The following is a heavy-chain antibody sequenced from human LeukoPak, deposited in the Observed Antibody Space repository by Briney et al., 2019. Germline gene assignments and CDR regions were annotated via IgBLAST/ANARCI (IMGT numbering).Heavy chain of an antibody. CDR1: GGTFSSYA. CDR3: ARDGEYSGSYYPNY. D-gene: IGHD1-26*01. J-gene: IGHJ4*02. CDR2: IIPILGIA. Sequence: SVKVSCKASGGTFSSYAISWVRQAPGQGLEWMGRIIPILGIANYAQKFQGRVTITADKSTSTAYMELSSLRSEDTAVYYCARDGEYSGSYYPNYWGQGTLVTVSS. V-gene: IGHV1-69*04.